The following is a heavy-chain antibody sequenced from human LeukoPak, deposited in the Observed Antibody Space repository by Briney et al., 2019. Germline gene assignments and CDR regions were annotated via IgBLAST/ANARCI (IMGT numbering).Heavy chain of an antibody. CDR2: IKQDGSEK. V-gene: IGHV3-7*01. CDR1: GFTFSSYW. D-gene: IGHD1-20*01. J-gene: IGHJ6*02. Sequence: GGSLRLSCAASGFTFSSYWMSWVRQAPGKGLEWVANIKQDGSEKYYVDSVKGRFTISRDNAKNSLYLQMNSLRAEGTAVYYCARGPGITGTYYYYGMDVWGQGTTVTVSS. CDR3: ARGPGITGTYYYYGMDV.